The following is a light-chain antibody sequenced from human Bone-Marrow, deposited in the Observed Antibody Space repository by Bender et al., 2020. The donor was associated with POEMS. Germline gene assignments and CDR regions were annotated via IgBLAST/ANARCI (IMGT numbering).Light chain of an antibody. V-gene: IGLV1-44*01. CDR1: NSNIGTNA. Sequence: QSVLTQPPSASGTPGQRVTISCSGSNSNIGTNAVNWYQQFPGTAPKLLIYSDNQRPSGVPDRFYAFKSGTSASLSISGLQSEDEGDYYCAAWDAGLSGGVFGGGIKLTVL. J-gene: IGLJ3*02. CDR2: SDN. CDR3: AAWDAGLSGGV.